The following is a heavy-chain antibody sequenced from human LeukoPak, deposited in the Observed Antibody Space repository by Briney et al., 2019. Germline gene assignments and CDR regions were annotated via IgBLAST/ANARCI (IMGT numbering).Heavy chain of an antibody. V-gene: IGHV1-2*02. Sequence: ASVKVSCKASGYTFSGYYMHWVRQAPGQGLEWMGWINPNSGGTNYAQKFQGRVTMTRDTSFSTAYMDLIRVRSDDTAVYYCVRGFSSSFVFDYRGQGTLVTVSS. J-gene: IGHJ4*02. CDR3: VRGFSSSFVFDY. CDR2: INPNSGGT. CDR1: GYTFSGYY. D-gene: IGHD6-13*01.